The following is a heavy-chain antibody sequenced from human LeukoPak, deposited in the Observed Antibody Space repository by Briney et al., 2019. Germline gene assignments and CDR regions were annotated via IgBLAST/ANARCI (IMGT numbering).Heavy chain of an antibody. CDR2: IYSGGST. CDR1: GFTVSSNY. CDR3: ASYGSGSYYNAFDY. J-gene: IGHJ4*02. Sequence: GGSLRLSCAASGFTVSSNYMSWVRQAPGKGLEWVSVIYSGGSTYYADSVKGRFTISRDNSKNTLYLQMNSLRAEDTAVYYCASYGSGSYYNAFDYWGQGTLVTVSS. D-gene: IGHD3-10*01. V-gene: IGHV3-53*01.